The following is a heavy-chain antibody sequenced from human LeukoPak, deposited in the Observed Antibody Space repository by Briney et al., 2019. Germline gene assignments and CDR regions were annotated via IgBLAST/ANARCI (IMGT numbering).Heavy chain of an antibody. CDR3: ARGHFATYYDFWSGSNWFDP. CDR2: MNPNSGNT. V-gene: IGHV1-8*01. J-gene: IGHJ5*02. Sequence: ASVKVSCKASGYTFTSYDINCVRQATGQGLEWMGWMNPNSGNTGYAQKFQGRGTMTRNTSISTAYMELSSLRSEDTTMYYCARGHFATYYDFWSGSNWFDPWGQGTLVTVSS. CDR1: GYTFTSYD. D-gene: IGHD3-3*01.